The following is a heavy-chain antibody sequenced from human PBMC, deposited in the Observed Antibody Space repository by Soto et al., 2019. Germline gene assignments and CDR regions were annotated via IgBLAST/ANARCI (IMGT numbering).Heavy chain of an antibody. CDR3: ARHIAITATGEWFDP. CDR2: IYYSGST. CDR1: GASISSSSYY. J-gene: IGHJ5*02. Sequence: QVQLQESGPGLVKPSETLSLTCTVSGASISSSSYYWGWIRQPPGKGLEWIGSIYYSGSTYYNPSLNRLVTVSLNTSKDRCSLKLSSMTAANTAVYYCARHIAITATGEWFDPWGQGTLVTVSS. V-gene: IGHV4-39*02. D-gene: IGHD6-13*01.